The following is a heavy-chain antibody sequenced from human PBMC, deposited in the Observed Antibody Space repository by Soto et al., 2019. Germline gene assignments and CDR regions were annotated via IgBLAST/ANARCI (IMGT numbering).Heavy chain of an antibody. CDR3: ARGLYCGGGCYSHFDY. V-gene: IGHV1-69*01. CDR1: GGTFSNYP. CDR2: SIPIFGTT. Sequence: VQLVQSGAEVQKPGSSVKVSCKAAGGTFSNYPFIWVRQAPGQGLDWMGGSIPIFGTTDYGQRFQGRVTITADESTNAAYMELSSLRSDDRAVYYCARGLYCGGGCYSHFDYWGQGTLVTVSS. D-gene: IGHD2-21*02. J-gene: IGHJ4*02.